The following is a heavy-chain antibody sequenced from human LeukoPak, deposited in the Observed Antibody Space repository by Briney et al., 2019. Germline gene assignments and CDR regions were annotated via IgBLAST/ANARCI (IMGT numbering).Heavy chain of an antibody. CDR2: ISSNGGST. CDR3: VKDFAKPGGFDY. CDR1: GFTFSSYA. Sequence: GGSLRLSCSASGFTFSSYAMHWVRQAPGKGLENVSAISSNGGSTYYEDSVKGRFTISRDNSKNTLYLQMSSLRAKDTAVYYCVKDFAKPGGFDYWGRGPLVPVS. J-gene: IGHJ4*02. V-gene: IGHV3-64D*09. D-gene: IGHD3-16*01.